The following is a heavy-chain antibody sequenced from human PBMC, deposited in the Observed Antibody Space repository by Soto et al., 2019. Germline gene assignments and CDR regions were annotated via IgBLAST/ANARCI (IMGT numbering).Heavy chain of an antibody. D-gene: IGHD3-10*01. V-gene: IGHV1-69*01. CDR3: ARVTSMVRGVIDNGFDP. J-gene: IGHJ5*02. CDR1: GGTFSSYA. CDR2: IIPMYGPA. Sequence: QVPLVQSGAEVKKPGSSVRVSCKASGGTFSSYAIHWVRQAPGQGLEWMGGIIPMYGPAKYAQRFQGRVTITADESTTTVYMELTSLTSQDTAVYYCARVTSMVRGVIDNGFDPWGHGTLVTVSS.